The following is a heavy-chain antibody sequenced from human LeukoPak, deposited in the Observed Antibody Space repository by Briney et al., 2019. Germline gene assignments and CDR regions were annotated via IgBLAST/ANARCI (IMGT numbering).Heavy chain of an antibody. J-gene: IGHJ5*02. CDR2: MNPNSGNT. D-gene: IGHD3-3*01. Sequence: ASVKVSCKASGYTFTSYDINWVRRATGQGLEWMGWMNPNSGNTGYAQKFQGRVTMTRNTSISTAYMELSSLRSEDTAVYYCARAPREYYDFWSGYPVDWFNPWGQGTLVTVSS. CDR3: ARAPREYYDFWSGYPVDWFNP. V-gene: IGHV1-8*01. CDR1: GYTFTSYD.